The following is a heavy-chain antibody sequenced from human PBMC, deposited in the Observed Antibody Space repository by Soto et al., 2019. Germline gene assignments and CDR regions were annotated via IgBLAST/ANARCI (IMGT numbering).Heavy chain of an antibody. V-gene: IGHV1-18*01. J-gene: IGHJ5*02. Sequence: QVQLVQSGAEVKKPGASVKVSCKASGYTFTSYGISWVRQAPGQGLEWMGWISAYNGNTNYAQKLQGRVTMTTDTSTSTAYMELRSLRSDDTAGYYCARDAIFGVVITPLPYNWFDPWGQGTLVTVSS. D-gene: IGHD3-3*01. CDR2: ISAYNGNT. CDR3: ARDAIFGVVITPLPYNWFDP. CDR1: GYTFTSYG.